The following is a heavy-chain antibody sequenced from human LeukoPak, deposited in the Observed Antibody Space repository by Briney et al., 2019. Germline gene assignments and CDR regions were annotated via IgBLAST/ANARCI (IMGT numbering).Heavy chain of an antibody. CDR1: GFTFSSYA. D-gene: IGHD3-22*01. CDR3: AKDHAERDYYDSSGYYGGAFDI. Sequence: GGSLRLSCAASGFTFSSYAMSWVRQAPGKGLEWVSAISGSGGSTYYADSVKGRFTISRGNSKNTLYLQMNSLRAEDTAVYYCAKDHAERDYYDSSGYYGGAFDIWGQGTMVTVSS. CDR2: ISGSGGST. V-gene: IGHV3-23*01. J-gene: IGHJ3*02.